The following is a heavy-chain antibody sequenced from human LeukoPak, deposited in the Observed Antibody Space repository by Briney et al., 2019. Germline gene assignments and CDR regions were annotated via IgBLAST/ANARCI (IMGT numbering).Heavy chain of an antibody. Sequence: GGSLRLSCAASGFTFSSYAMHGVRQAPGKGLEWVAVISYDGSNKYYADSVKGRFTISRDNSKNTLYLQMNSLRAEDTAVYYCARQYSGSYYFDYWGQGTLVTVSS. CDR1: GFTFSSYA. CDR3: ARQYSGSYYFDY. D-gene: IGHD1-26*01. J-gene: IGHJ4*02. CDR2: ISYDGSNK. V-gene: IGHV3-30-3*01.